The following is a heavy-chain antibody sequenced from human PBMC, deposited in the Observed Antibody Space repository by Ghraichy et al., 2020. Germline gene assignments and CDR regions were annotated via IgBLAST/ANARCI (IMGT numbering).Heavy chain of an antibody. CDR2: ISAYNGNT. CDR3: ARDLRSSGCYHYFYYYYYGMDV. Sequence: ASVKVSCKASGYTFTSYGISWVRQAPGQGLEWMGWISAYNGNTNYAQKLQGRVTMTTDTSTSTAYMELRSLRSDDTAVYYCARDLRSSGCYHYFYYYYYGMDVWGQGTTVTVSS. V-gene: IGHV1-18*04. D-gene: IGHD6-19*01. CDR1: GYTFTSYG. J-gene: IGHJ6*02.